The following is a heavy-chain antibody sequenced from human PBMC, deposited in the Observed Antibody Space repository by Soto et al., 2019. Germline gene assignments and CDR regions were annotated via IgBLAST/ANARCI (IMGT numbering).Heavy chain of an antibody. J-gene: IGHJ5*02. D-gene: IGHD3-10*01. Sequence: SETLSLTCTFSVGSISSGGYYWSWMRQHPWKGLEWIGYIYYSGSTYYNPSLKSRVTISVDTSKNQFSLKLSSVTAADTAVYYCARDRRVRGADNNWFEPLGQGTLVNVSS. CDR1: VGSISSGGYY. CDR3: ARDRRVRGADNNWFEP. CDR2: IYYSGST. V-gene: IGHV4-31*03.